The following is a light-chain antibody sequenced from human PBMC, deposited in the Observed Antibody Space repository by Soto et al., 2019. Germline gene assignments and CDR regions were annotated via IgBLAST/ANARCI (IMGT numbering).Light chain of an antibody. CDR1: QSISYY. CDR3: QQSYSTPWT. J-gene: IGKJ1*01. V-gene: IGKV1-39*01. CDR2: STS. Sequence: DIQMTQSPSSLSASVGDRVTITCRASQSISYYLNWYQQKQGRAPRLLIYSTSTLQSGVPSKFSGSASGTDFTLTIRSLQPEDFATYYCQQSYSTPWTFGQGTKVEIK.